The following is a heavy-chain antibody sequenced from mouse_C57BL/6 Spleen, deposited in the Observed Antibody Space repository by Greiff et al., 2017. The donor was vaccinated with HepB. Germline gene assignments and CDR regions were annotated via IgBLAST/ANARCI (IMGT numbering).Heavy chain of an antibody. J-gene: IGHJ2*01. V-gene: IGHV1-82*01. CDR3: ARGAAYYFDY. Sequence: VQLQQSGPELVKPGASVKISCKASGYAFSSSWMNWVKQRPGKGLEWIGRIYPGDGDTNYNGKFKGKATLTADKSSSTAYMQLSSLTSEDSAVYICARGAAYYFDYWGQGTTLTVSS. CDR1: GYAFSSSW. CDR2: IYPGDGDT.